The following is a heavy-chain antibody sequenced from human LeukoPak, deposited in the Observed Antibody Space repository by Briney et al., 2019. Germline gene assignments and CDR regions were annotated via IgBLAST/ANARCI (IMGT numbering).Heavy chain of an antibody. J-gene: IGHJ4*02. Sequence: TGGSLRLSCAASGFTFSSYAMHWVRQAPGKGLEWVAVISYDGSNKYYADSVKGRFTISRDNSKNTLYLQMNGLRAEDTAVYYCARDPQVIGAVAGSFDYWGQGTLVTVSS. CDR2: ISYDGSNK. CDR1: GFTFSSYA. CDR3: ARDPQVIGAVAGSFDY. V-gene: IGHV3-30*04. D-gene: IGHD6-19*01.